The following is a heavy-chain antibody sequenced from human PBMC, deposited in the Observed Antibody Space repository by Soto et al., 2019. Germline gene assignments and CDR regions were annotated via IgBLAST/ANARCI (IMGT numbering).Heavy chain of an antibody. CDR3: ARGSGNFYYGMDV. CDR1: GLTFNNYG. D-gene: IGHD3-10*01. Sequence: QVQLVESGGGVVQPGRSLRLSCAASGLTFNNYGMHWVRQAPGKGLEWVAVIWYDGSDKYYADSVKGRFTISRDNSKNPLDLQMNSLRAEDTAVYYCARGSGNFYYGMDVWGQGTTVTVSS. CDR2: IWYDGSDK. J-gene: IGHJ6*02. V-gene: IGHV3-33*01.